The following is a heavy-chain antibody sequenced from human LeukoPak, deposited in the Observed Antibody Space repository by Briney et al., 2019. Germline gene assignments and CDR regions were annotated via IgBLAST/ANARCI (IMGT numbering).Heavy chain of an antibody. J-gene: IGHJ4*02. Sequence: ATVKISCKVSGYTFTDYYMHWVRQAPGKGLEWMGLVDPEDGETIYAEKFQGRVTITADTSTDTAYMELSSLRSEDTAVYYCARSGGSGSYSYHFDYWGQGTLVTVSS. CDR3: ARSGGSGSYSYHFDY. CDR1: GYTFTDYY. CDR2: VDPEDGET. D-gene: IGHD3-10*01. V-gene: IGHV1-69-2*01.